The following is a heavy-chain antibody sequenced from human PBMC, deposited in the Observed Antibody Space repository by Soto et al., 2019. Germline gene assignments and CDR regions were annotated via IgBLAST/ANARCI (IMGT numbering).Heavy chain of an antibody. CDR2: ISAHNGNT. CDR3: ARGRYGGY. J-gene: IGHJ4*02. Sequence: QVHLVQSGAEVKKPGASVKVSCKGSGYAFTTYGITWVRQAPGQGLEWMGWISAHNGNTNYAQKRQGRVTVTRDPSTSTAYMELRSLRSDDTAVYYCARGRYGGYWGQGALVTVSS. D-gene: IGHD3-10*01. CDR1: GYAFTTYG. V-gene: IGHV1-18*01.